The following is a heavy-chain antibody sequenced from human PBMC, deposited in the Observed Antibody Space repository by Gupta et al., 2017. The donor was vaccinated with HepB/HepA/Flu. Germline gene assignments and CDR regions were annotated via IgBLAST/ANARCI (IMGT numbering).Heavy chain of an antibody. CDR1: GGSMHYYD. J-gene: IGHJ6*02. CDR2: ISNSGTT. CDR3: ARGGGRDHLNDGTYFPMDV. D-gene: IGHD2/OR15-2a*01. Sequence: QVQLPESGPGLVQPSETLSLNCSVSGGSMHYYDWSWARQAPGKGLEWMGYISNSGTTHYNPSLRSRVTFSVDTTKDQVFLKLRAVTPADTAVYFCARGGGRDHLNDGTYFPMDVWGHGTTVTVSS. V-gene: IGHV4-59*01.